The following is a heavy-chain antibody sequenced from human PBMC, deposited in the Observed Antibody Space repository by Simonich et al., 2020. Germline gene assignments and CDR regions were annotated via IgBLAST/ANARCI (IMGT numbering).Heavy chain of an antibody. Sequence: EVQLVESGGGLVQPGGSLSISCAAPGFTLSRYWVHWVRQAPGKGLVLFSLINSNGSSNSYADSVKGRFTISRDNSKNTLYLQMNSLRAEDTAVYYCARDYSNYDAFDIWGQGTMVTVSS. V-gene: IGHV3-74*01. CDR1: GFTLSRYW. CDR2: INSNGSSN. D-gene: IGHD4-4*01. CDR3: ARDYSNYDAFDI. J-gene: IGHJ3*02.